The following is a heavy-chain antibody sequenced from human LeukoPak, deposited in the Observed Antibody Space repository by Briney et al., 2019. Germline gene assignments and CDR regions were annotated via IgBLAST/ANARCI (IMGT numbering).Heavy chain of an antibody. V-gene: IGHV3-7*01. CDR3: ARPPHYYDSSWLDY. J-gene: IGHJ4*02. CDR1: GFTFSSYW. CDR2: IKQDGSEK. D-gene: IGHD3-22*01. Sequence: PGGSLRLSCAASGFTFSSYWMSWVRQAPGKGLEWVANIKQDGSEKYYVDSVKGRFTISRDNAKNSLYLQMNSLRAEDTAVYYCARPPHYYDSSWLDYWGQGTLVTVSS.